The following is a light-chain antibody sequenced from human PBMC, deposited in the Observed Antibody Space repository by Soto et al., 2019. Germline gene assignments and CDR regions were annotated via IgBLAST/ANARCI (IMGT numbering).Light chain of an antibody. CDR2: WAS. V-gene: IGKV4-1*01. Sequence: DIVMTQSPDSLAVSLGERATINCKSSQSVLYSSNNKNYLAWYQQKPGQPPKLLIYWASTRESGVPDRFSGSGSGTDFTLTISSLQAEDVAVYDCQQYYSPLLTFGGATKVDIK. J-gene: IGKJ4*01. CDR3: QQYYSPLLT. CDR1: QSVLYSSNNKNY.